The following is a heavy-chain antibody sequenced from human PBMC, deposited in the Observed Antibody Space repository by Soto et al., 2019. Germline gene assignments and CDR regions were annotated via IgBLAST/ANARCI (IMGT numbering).Heavy chain of an antibody. CDR2: IYYSGST. V-gene: IGHV4-39*01. Sequence: QLQLQESGPGLVKPSETLSLTCTVSGGSISSSSYYWGWIRQPPGKGLEWIGSIYYSGSTYYNPSLKRRVTISVDTSKNQFSLKLSSVTAADTAVYYCARLTGTTFGSKYYYYYMDVWGKGSTVTVSS. CDR3: ARLTGTTFGSKYYYYYMDV. CDR1: GGSISSSSYY. D-gene: IGHD1-7*01. J-gene: IGHJ6*03.